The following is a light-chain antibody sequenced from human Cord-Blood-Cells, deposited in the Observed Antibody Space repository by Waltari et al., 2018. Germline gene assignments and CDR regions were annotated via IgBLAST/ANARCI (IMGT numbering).Light chain of an antibody. Sequence: EIVLTQSPGTLSLSPGERATLSCSASQSVSSSYLAWYQQKPGQAPRLLIYGASSRATGIPDRFSGSGSGTDFTLTISRLEPEDFAGYYCQQYGSSRFTFGPGTKVDIK. CDR1: QSVSSSY. CDR2: GAS. J-gene: IGKJ3*01. V-gene: IGKV3-20*01. CDR3: QQYGSSRFT.